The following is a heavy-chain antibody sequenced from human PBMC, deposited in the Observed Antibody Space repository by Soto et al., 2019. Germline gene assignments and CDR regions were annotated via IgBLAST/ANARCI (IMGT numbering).Heavy chain of an antibody. CDR1: GFTFSSYG. V-gene: IGHV3-30*18. CDR2: ISYDGSNK. CDR3: AKDLNHEGAILDY. Sequence: PGGSLRLSCAASGFTFSSYGMHWVRQAPGKGPEWVAVISYDGSNKYHADSVKGRFTISRDNSKNTLYLQMNSLRAEDTAVYYCAKDLNHEGAILDYWGQGTLVTVSS. J-gene: IGHJ4*02. D-gene: IGHD2-21*01.